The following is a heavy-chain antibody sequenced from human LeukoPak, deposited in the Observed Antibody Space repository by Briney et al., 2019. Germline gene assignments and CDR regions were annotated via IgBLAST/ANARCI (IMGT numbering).Heavy chain of an antibody. V-gene: IGHV3-30-3*01. D-gene: IGHD3-10*01. J-gene: IGHJ4*02. Sequence: GGSLRLSCAASGFTFSSYAMHWVRQAPGKGLEWVAVISYDGSNKYYADSVKGRFTISRDNSKNTLYLQMNSLRAEDTAVYYCASPKKRAYYYGLEDYWGQGTLVTVSS. CDR3: ASPKKRAYYYGLEDY. CDR2: ISYDGSNK. CDR1: GFTFSSYA.